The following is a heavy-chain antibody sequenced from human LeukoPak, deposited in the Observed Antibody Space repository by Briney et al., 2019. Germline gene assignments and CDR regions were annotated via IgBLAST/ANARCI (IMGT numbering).Heavy chain of an antibody. J-gene: IGHJ4*02. CDR3: AKEGALVVVAATHFDY. V-gene: IGHV3-23*01. CDR2: ISGSGGST. Sequence: GGSLRLSCAASGFTFSSYAMSWVRQAPGKGLEWVSAISGSGGSTYYADSVKGRFTISRDNSKNTLYLQMSSLRAEDTAVYYCAKEGALVVVAATHFDYWGQGTLVTVSS. D-gene: IGHD2-15*01. CDR1: GFTFSSYA.